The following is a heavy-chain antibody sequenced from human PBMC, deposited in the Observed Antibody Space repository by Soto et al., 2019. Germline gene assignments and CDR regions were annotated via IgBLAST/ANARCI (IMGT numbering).Heavy chain of an antibody. V-gene: IGHV4-30-4*01. Sequence: PSETLSLTCTVSGGSISSGDYYWSWIRQPPGKGLEWIGYIYYSGSTYYNPSLKSRVTISVDTSKNQFSLKLSSVTAADTAVYYCARDGLPKPDYYYGMDVWGQGTTVTVSS. CDR2: IYYSGST. CDR1: GGSISSGDYY. J-gene: IGHJ6*02. CDR3: ARDGLPKPDYYYGMDV.